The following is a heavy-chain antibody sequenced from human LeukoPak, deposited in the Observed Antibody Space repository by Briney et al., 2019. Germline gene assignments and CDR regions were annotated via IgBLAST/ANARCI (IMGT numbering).Heavy chain of an antibody. CDR2: IYYSGST. V-gene: IGHV4-39*07. Sequence: SETLSLTCTVSGGSISSSSYYWGWIRQPPGKGLEWIGSIYYSGSTYYNPSLKSRVTISVDKSKNQFSLKLSSVTAADTAVYYCARDQTDMGVGYWGQGTLVTVSS. D-gene: IGHD2-15*01. CDR1: GGSISSSSYY. CDR3: ARDQTDMGVGY. J-gene: IGHJ4*02.